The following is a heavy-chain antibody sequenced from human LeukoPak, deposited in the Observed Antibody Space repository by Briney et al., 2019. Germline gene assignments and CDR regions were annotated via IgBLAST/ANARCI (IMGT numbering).Heavy chain of an antibody. D-gene: IGHD5-24*01. J-gene: IGHJ3*02. V-gene: IGHV4-59*02. CDR3: ARGQVEMATITAFDI. CDR1: RGSVSTYY. CDR2: VYSSGST. Sequence: SETLSLTCTVSRGSVSTYYWTWVREPPGKGLGWIGYVYSSGSTNYNPSLKRRVTISVDTSKNQFSLKLSSVTAADTAVYYCARGQVEMATITAFDIWGQGTMVTVSS.